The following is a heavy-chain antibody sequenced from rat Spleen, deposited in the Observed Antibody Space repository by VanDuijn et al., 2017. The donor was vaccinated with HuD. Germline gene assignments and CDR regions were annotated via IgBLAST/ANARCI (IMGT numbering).Heavy chain of an antibody. J-gene: IGHJ2*01. D-gene: IGHD1-2*01. CDR2: IWTGGTT. CDR3: ARVGYSSYIRYFDY. CDR1: GLSLTSNS. Sequence: QVQLKESGPGLVQPSQTLSLTCTVSGLSLTSNSVSWVRQPPGKGLEWMGVIWTGGTTAYNSLLKSRLSISRDTSKSQVFLKMNSLQTEDTATYYCARVGYSSYIRYFDYWGHGVMVTVSS. V-gene: IGHV2-1*01.